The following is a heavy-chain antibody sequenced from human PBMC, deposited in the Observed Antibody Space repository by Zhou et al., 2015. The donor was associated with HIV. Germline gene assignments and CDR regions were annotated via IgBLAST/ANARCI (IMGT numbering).Heavy chain of an antibody. V-gene: IGHV1-18*01. CDR1: GYTFTTYD. D-gene: IGHD6-13*01. Sequence: QVQLAQSGAEVKKPGASVKVSCKASGYTFTTYDLNWVRQAPGQGLEWMGWISAYNGNTNYAQKLQGRVTMTTDTSTSTAYMELRSLRSDDTAVYYCARDPLAAPFDYWGQGTLVTVSS. CDR2: ISAYNGNT. CDR3: ARDPLAAPFDY. J-gene: IGHJ4*02.